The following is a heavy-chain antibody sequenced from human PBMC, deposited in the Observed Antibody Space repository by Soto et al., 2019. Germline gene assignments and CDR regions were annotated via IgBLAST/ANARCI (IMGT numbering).Heavy chain of an antibody. CDR1: SGSIFTTNW. CDR2: IYHSGSP. D-gene: IGHD3-16*01. J-gene: IGHJ3*01. Sequence: QVQLQESGPGLVKPSGTLSLTCAASSGSIFTTNWWSWVRQSPGRGLQWIGDIYHSGSPKYNPSLKSRVSLSIDKPKDRFFLNLTSVTAADMAVYYCARKPDVATAKVGGGYVFDVWGQGTMVTVSS. CDR3: ARKPDVATAKVGGGYVFDV. V-gene: IGHV4-4*02.